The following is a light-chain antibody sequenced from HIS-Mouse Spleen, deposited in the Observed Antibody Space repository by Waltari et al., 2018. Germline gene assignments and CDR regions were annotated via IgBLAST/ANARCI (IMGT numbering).Light chain of an antibody. J-gene: IGLJ2*01. CDR3: NSRDSSGNHVV. CDR1: SLRSDY. V-gene: IGLV3-19*01. Sequence: SSELTQDPAVSVALGQTVGIPGQGDSLRSDYASWYQQKPGQAPVLVIYGKNNRPSGIPDRFSGSSSGNTASLTITGAQAEDEADYYCNSRDSSGNHVVFGGGTKLTVL. CDR2: GKN.